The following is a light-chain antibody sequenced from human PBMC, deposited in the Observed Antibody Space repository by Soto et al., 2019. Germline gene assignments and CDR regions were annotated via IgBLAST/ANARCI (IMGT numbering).Light chain of an antibody. J-gene: IGKJ2*01. Sequence: EVVLTQSPATLSLSPGERATLSCRASQSVRNYLAWYQQKPGQAPRLLIYDASKRATGIPARFSGSRSGTSFTLTISSLEPEDFAVYYCQQRNNLYTFGQGTKLEIK. V-gene: IGKV3-11*01. CDR1: QSVRNY. CDR3: QQRNNLYT. CDR2: DAS.